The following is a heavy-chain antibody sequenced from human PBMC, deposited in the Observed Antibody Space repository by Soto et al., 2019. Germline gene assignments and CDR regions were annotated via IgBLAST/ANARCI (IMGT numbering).Heavy chain of an antibody. CDR3: ARGPYGDYDYYYGMDV. Sequence: PGGSLRLSCAASGFTFSSYGMHWVRQAPGKGLEWVAVIWYDGSNKYYADSVKGRFTISRDNSKNTLYLQMNSLRAEDTAVYYCARGPYGDYDYYYGMDVWGQGTTVTVSS. D-gene: IGHD4-17*01. V-gene: IGHV3-33*01. CDR2: IWYDGSNK. CDR1: GFTFSSYG. J-gene: IGHJ6*02.